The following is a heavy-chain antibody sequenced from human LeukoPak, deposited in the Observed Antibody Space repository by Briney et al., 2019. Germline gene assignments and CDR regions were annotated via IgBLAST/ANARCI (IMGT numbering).Heavy chain of an antibody. CDR2: INPNSGGT. Sequence: ASVKVSCKASGYTLTGYYMHWVRQAPGQGLEWMGWINPNSGGTNYAQKFQGRVTMTRDTSISTAYMELSRRRSDDTAVYYCARDSNNYDSSGYYNWFDPWGQGTLVTVSS. J-gene: IGHJ5*02. D-gene: IGHD3-22*01. CDR3: ARDSNNYDSSGYYNWFDP. CDR1: GYTLTGYY. V-gene: IGHV1-2*02.